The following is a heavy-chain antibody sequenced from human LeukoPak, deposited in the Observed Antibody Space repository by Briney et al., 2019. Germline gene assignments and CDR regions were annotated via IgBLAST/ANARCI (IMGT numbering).Heavy chain of an antibody. V-gene: IGHV3-9*01. CDR1: GFSLDDYA. CDR2: ISWNSGTK. D-gene: IGHD5-18*01. Sequence: GRSLRLSCAVSGFSLDDYAMHWVRQVPGKGLEWVSGISWNSGTKDYVASVKGRFTISRDNAKNSLYLQMNSLRPEDTALYFCAKAQTGYSYGYYFDSWGQGSLVTVSS. J-gene: IGHJ4*02. CDR3: AKAQTGYSYGYYFDS.